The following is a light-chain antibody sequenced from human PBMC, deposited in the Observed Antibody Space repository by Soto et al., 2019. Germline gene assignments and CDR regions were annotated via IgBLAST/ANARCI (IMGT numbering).Light chain of an antibody. CDR1: QDISIY. V-gene: IGKV3-11*01. CDR2: NAS. J-gene: IGKJ4*01. Sequence: EIVLTQSPATLYLSPGERATLSCRASQDISIYLAWYQQKPGQPPRLLIFNASNRATGIPARFSGSGSGTDFTLTISSLRPEDFAVYYCQQRYNWPPLTFGGGTTVEIK. CDR3: QQRYNWPPLT.